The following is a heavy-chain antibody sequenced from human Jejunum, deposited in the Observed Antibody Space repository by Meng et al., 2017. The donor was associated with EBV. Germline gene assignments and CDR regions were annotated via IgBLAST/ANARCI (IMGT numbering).Heavy chain of an antibody. CDR2: ITDSGGST. Sequence: EGQLVESGGGLVRPGGYLRLSCAASGFTFNSHTMSWVRQAPGKGLEWVSAITDSGGSTYYTDSVKGRFTISRDNSKNTLYLQMNSLRAEDTAVYYCAKLTRAWGQGTLVTVSS. V-gene: IGHV3-23*04. CDR3: AKLTRA. CDR1: GFTFNSHT. J-gene: IGHJ5*02.